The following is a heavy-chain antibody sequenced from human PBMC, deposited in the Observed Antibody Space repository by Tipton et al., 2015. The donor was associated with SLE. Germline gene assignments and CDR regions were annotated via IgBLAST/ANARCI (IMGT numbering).Heavy chain of an antibody. CDR1: GYSFTSYW. V-gene: IGHV5-10-1*01. CDR2: IDPSDSYT. Sequence: VQLVQSGAEVKKPGESLRISCKGSGYSFTSYWISWVRQMPGKGLGWMGRIDPSDSYTNYSPSFQGHVTISADKSISTAYLQWSSLKASDTAMYYCARAGEYYDYVWGSYRLDYWGQGTLVTVSS. D-gene: IGHD3-16*02. CDR3: ARAGEYYDYVWGSYRLDY. J-gene: IGHJ4*02.